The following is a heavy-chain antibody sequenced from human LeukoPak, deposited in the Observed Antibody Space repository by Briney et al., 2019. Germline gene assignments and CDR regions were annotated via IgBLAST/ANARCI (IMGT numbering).Heavy chain of an antibody. Sequence: PSETLSLTCAVYGGSVSGFYWSWIRQPPGKGLEWIGEITHSGNTNYNPSLKSRVTISADTSNNQFSLKLSSVTAADTAVYYCARVAGPITIFGVATRASYYFDYWGQGTLVTVSS. CDR1: GGSVSGFY. D-gene: IGHD3-3*01. CDR2: ITHSGNT. CDR3: ARVAGPITIFGVATRASYYFDY. V-gene: IGHV4-34*01. J-gene: IGHJ4*02.